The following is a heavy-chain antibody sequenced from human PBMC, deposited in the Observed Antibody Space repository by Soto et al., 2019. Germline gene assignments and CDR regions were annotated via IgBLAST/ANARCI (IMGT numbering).Heavy chain of an antibody. D-gene: IGHD5-18*01. CDR1: GYTFTGYY. V-gene: IGHV1-2*04. CDR2: INPNSGGT. Sequence: QVQLVQSGAEVKKPGASVKVSCKASGYTFTGYYMHWVRQAPGQGLEWMGWINPNSGGTNYAQKFQGWVTMTRDTSISTAYMELSRLRSDDTAVYYCATERGYSYGYGPFDYWGQGTLVTVSS. CDR3: ATERGYSYGYGPFDY. J-gene: IGHJ4*02.